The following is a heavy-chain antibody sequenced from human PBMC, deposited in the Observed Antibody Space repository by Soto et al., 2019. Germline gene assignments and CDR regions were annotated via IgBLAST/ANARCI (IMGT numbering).Heavy chain of an antibody. D-gene: IGHD6-19*01. CDR2: IDWDDDK. Sequence: SGPTLVNPTQTLTLTCTFSGFSLSTSGMCVSWIRQPPGKALELLALIDWDDDKYYSTSLKTRLTISKDTSKNQVVLTMTNMDPVDTATYYCARIGGVAGTDYYYYYGMDVWGQGTTVTVSS. V-gene: IGHV2-70*01. CDR3: ARIGGVAGTDYYYYYGMDV. J-gene: IGHJ6*02. CDR1: GFSLSTSGMC.